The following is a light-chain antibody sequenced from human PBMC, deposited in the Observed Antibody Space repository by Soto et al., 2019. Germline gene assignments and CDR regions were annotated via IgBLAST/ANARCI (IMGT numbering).Light chain of an antibody. CDR2: KAS. CDR1: QSIGNW. Sequence: DIQMTQSPSTLSASVGDRVTITCRASQSIGNWLAWYQQKPGKAPKLLIYKASSLESGVPSRFSGSGSATEFTLTISSLQPDDFPTYYCQHYSSYSRTFGQGTKVEVK. CDR3: QHYSSYSRT. V-gene: IGKV1-5*03. J-gene: IGKJ1*01.